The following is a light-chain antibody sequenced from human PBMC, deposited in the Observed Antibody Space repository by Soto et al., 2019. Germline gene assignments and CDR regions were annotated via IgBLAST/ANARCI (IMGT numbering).Light chain of an antibody. CDR3: QQYTSYSWT. Sequence: DIQMTQSPSTLSASVGDRVTITCRASQSINSWLAWYQQKPGKAPQILIYDASTLKSGVPSRFSASGSGTESTLIISSLQPDDFATYYCQQYTSYSWTFGQGTKVDIK. J-gene: IGKJ1*01. CDR1: QSINSW. V-gene: IGKV1-5*01. CDR2: DAS.